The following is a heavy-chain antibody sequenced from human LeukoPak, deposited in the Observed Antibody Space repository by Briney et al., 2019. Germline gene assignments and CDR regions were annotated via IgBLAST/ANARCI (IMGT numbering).Heavy chain of an antibody. CDR3: ARLSYGDYGYLAFDI. D-gene: IGHD4-17*01. Sequence: ASVKVSCKASGYTFTGYYMHWVRQAPGQGLEWMGWINPNSGGTNYAQKFQGRVTMTRNTSISTAYMELSRLRSDDTAVYYCARLSYGDYGYLAFDIWGQGTMVTASS. CDR1: GYTFTGYY. V-gene: IGHV1-2*02. J-gene: IGHJ3*02. CDR2: INPNSGGT.